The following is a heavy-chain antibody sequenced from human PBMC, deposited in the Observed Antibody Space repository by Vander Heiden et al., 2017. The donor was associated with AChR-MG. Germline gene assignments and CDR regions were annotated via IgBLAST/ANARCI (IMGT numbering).Heavy chain of an antibody. CDR2: ISGSGGST. J-gene: IGHJ4*02. D-gene: IGHD2-21*02. V-gene: IGHV3-23*01. Sequence: EVQLLESGGGLVQPGGSLRLSCAASGFTFSSYAMSWVRQAPGKGLEWVSAISGSGGSTYYADSVKGRFTISRDNSKNTLYLQMNSLRAEDTAVYYCAKDPGRVVTAIRRDGGYWGQGTLVTVSS. CDR1: GFTFSSYA. CDR3: AKDPGRVVTAIRRDGGY.